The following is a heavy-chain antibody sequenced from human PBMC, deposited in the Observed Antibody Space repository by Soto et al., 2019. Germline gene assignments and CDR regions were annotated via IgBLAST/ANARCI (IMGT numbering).Heavy chain of an antibody. CDR1: GDTFTDYY. CDR2: VNPSGGHT. CDR3: ARGGHVVVVTAALDY. J-gene: IGHJ4*02. Sequence: QVQLMQSGAEVKKPGASVKVSCKASGDTFTDYYIHWVRQAPGQGLEWMGTVNPSGGHTTYAQHFLGRVTMTMDTSTSTLYMELTSLTSDDTAIDYCARGGHVVVVTAALDYWGQGTLVTVSS. V-gene: IGHV1-46*01. D-gene: IGHD2-21*02.